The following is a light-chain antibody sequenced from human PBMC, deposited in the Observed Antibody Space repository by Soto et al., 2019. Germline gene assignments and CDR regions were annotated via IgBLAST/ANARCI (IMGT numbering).Light chain of an antibody. CDR3: QQDKNWPPYT. CDR1: QSVGTN. CDR2: AAS. Sequence: EIVLTQSPATLSVSPGERATLSCRASQSVGTNLAWYQQKPGQAPRLLIYAASTTATGIPVRFSGSGSGTEFMLTIRSLQSEDFAVYYCQQDKNWPPYTVGQGTKLEIK. J-gene: IGKJ2*01. V-gene: IGKV3-15*01.